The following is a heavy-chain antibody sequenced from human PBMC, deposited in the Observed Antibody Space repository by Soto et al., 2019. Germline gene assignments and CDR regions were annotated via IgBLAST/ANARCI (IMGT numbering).Heavy chain of an antibody. CDR2: ISYDGSNK. CDR1: GFTFSSYA. J-gene: IGHJ4*02. D-gene: IGHD3-22*01. CDR3: ARDFTYYDSRGYLDY. Sequence: GGSLRLSCAASGFTFSSYAMHWVRQAPGKGLEWVAVISYDGSNKYYADSVKGRFTISRDNSKNTLYLQMNSLRAEDTAVYYCARDFTYYDSRGYLDYWGQGTLVTVSS. V-gene: IGHV3-30-3*01.